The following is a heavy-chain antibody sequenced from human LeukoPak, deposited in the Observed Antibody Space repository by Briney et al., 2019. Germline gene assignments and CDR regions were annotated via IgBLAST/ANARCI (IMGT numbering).Heavy chain of an antibody. CDR1: GGSFSGYY. CDR3: ARSLGFWSGYYDY. CDR2: INHSGST. V-gene: IGHV4-34*01. Sequence: PSETLSLTCGVYGGSFSGYYWSWIRQPPGKGLEWIGAINHSGSTNYNPSPKSRVTISVDTSKNQFSLKLSSVTAADTAVYYCARSLGFWSGYYDYWGQGTLVTVSS. D-gene: IGHD3-3*01. J-gene: IGHJ4*02.